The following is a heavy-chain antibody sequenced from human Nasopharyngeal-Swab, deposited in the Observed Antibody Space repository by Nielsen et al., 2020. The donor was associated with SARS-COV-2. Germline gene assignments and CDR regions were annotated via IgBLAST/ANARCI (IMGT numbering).Heavy chain of an antibody. CDR3: ASGAVDGSGTYRLGEY. V-gene: IGHV3-74*01. CDR1: QFTFRTYW. CDR2: MDSDGSTI. J-gene: IGHJ4*02. D-gene: IGHD3-10*01. Sequence: GESLKISCSASQFTFRTYWIHWVRQAPGKGLVWVSRMDSDGSTINYADSVKGRFTISRDNAKNTLYLQMSSLRAEDTAVYYCASGAVDGSGTYRLGEYWGQGTLVTVSS.